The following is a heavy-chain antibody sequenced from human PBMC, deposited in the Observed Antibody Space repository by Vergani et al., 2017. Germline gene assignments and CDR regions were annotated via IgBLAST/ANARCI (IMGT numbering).Heavy chain of an antibody. CDR1: GGTFSSYA. V-gene: IGHV1-69*13. D-gene: IGHD6-13*01. CDR2: ITPIFGTA. J-gene: IGHJ2*01. Sequence: QVQLVQSGAEVKKPGSSVKVSCKASGGTFSSYAISWVRQAPGQGLEWMGRITPIFGTANYAQKFQGRVTITADQSTSTAYMQLSSLGSENTAVYYCAREGLQLLPEDLWGRGTLVTVSS. CDR3: AREGLQLLPEDL.